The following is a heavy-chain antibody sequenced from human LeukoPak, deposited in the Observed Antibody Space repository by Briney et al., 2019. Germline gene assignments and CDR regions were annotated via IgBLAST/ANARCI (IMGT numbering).Heavy chain of an antibody. CDR1: GDSVSSNSAA. J-gene: IGHJ6*03. CDR2: TYYRSKWYN. Sequence: SQTLSLTCAISGDSVSSNSAAWSWIRQSPSRGLEWLGRTYYRSKWYNDYAVSVKSRITINPDTSKNQFSLQLNSVTPEDTAVYYCTRGVGASGSAYYYMDVWGKGTTVTVSS. CDR3: TRGVGASGSAYYYMDV. V-gene: IGHV6-1*01. D-gene: IGHD1-26*01.